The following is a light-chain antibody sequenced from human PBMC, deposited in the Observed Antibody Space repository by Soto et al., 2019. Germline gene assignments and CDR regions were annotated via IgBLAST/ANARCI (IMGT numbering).Light chain of an antibody. V-gene: IGKV3-20*01. J-gene: IGKJ1*01. CDR2: DAS. CDR3: QQYAHSPRT. Sequence: TPSPAFLSVSPVDRATLSCRASQILNNNYLAWYQQKPGQAPRLLIYDASIRATGIPDRFSGSGSGTDFTLTISRLEPEDFAVFYCQQYAHSPRTFGQGTKVDIK. CDR1: QILNNNY.